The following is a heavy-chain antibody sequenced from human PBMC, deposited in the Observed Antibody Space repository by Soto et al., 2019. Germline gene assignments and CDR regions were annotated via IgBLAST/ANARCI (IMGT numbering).Heavy chain of an antibody. CDR3: AREVRGYSGYADY. CDR1: GGSISSGGYY. CDR2: IYYSGST. Sequence: SETLSLTCTVSGGSISSGGYYWSWIRPHPGKGLEWIGYIYYSGSTYYNPSLKSRVTISVDTSKNQFSLKLSSVTAADTAVYYCAREVRGYSGYADYWGQGTLVTVSS. D-gene: IGHD5-12*01. V-gene: IGHV4-31*03. J-gene: IGHJ4*02.